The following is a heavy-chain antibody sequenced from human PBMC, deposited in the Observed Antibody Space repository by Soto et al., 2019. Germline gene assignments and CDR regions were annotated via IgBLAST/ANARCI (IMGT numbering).Heavy chain of an antibody. V-gene: IGHV4-39*02. Sequence: PSETLSLTCTVSGGSISSSSYYWGLIRQPPGKGLEWIGSIYYSGSTYYNPSLKSRVTISVDTSKNQFSLKLSSVTAADTAVYYCARDQQLDYYFDYWGQGTLVTVSS. CDR3: ARDQQLDYYFDY. CDR2: IYYSGST. J-gene: IGHJ4*02. CDR1: GGSISSSSYY. D-gene: IGHD6-13*01.